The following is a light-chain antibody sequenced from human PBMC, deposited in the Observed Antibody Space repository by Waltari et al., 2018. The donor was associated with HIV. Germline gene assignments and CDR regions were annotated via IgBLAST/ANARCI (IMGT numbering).Light chain of an antibody. Sequence: QSALTQPASVSGSPGQSITISCTGTSSDVGGYNYVSWYQQHPGKAPKLMIYDVSKRPAGWSNRFSGSKSGNTASLSSSGLQAEDEADYYCSSYTSSSTLEVFGGGTKLTVL. CDR2: DVS. V-gene: IGLV2-14*03. CDR1: SSDVGGYNY. CDR3: SSYTSSSTLEV. J-gene: IGLJ3*02.